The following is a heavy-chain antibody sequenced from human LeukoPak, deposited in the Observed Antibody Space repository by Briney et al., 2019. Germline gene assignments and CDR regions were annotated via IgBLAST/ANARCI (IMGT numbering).Heavy chain of an antibody. Sequence: GASVKVSCKASGYTFTSYGISWVRQAPGQGLEWMGRINPNSGGTNYAQKFQGRVTMTRDTSISTAYMELSRLRSDDTAVYYCARDPSQNFDYWGQGTLVTVSS. CDR2: INPNSGGT. CDR1: GYTFTSYG. CDR3: ARDPSQNFDY. J-gene: IGHJ4*02. V-gene: IGHV1-2*06.